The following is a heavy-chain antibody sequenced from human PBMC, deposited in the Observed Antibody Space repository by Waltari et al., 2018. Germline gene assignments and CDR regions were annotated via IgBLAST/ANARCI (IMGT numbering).Heavy chain of an antibody. V-gene: IGHV3-23*01. Sequence: EAQLLESGGGLAQPGGSLRLLGAACGFPFRKFGMNWVRKAPGRGLEWVSGIGGSGVRTYYVDSVRGRFTISRDNSRNTLYLQMNSLRAEDTAVYYCAKSSGDDQVPRPHDYWGQGTLVTVSS. CDR1: GFPFRKFG. CDR3: AKSSGDDQVPRPHDY. CDR2: IGGSGVRT. J-gene: IGHJ4*02. D-gene: IGHD2-2*01.